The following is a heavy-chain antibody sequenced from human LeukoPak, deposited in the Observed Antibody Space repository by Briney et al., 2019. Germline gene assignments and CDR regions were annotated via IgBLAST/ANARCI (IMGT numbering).Heavy chain of an antibody. CDR3: ARGRPRYSSGWYYFDY. V-gene: IGHV4-39*01. CDR1: GDSISSSSSY. J-gene: IGHJ4*02. Sequence: SETLSLTCTVSGDSISSSSSYWGWIRQPPGKGLEWIGSIYYSGSTYYNTSLKSRVTISVDTSKDQFSLKLNSVTAADTAVYYCARGRPRYSSGWYYFDYWGQGTLVTVSS. CDR2: IYYSGST. D-gene: IGHD6-19*01.